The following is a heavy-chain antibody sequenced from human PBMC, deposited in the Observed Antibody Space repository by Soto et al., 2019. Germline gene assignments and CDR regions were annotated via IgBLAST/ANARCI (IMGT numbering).Heavy chain of an antibody. CDR2: IYWDDDK. CDR3: APRRSDGGYDFDY. D-gene: IGHD6-19*01. V-gene: IGHV2-5*02. CDR1: GFSLSTSGVG. J-gene: IGHJ4*02. Sequence: QITLKESGPTLVKPTQTVTLTCTFSGFSLSTSGVGVGWIRQPPGRALEWLALIYWDDDKRYNPSLNSTLTITKETSKNQVVLRMPYRDPVETGKYYCAPRRSDGGYDFDYWGQGTLVTVSS.